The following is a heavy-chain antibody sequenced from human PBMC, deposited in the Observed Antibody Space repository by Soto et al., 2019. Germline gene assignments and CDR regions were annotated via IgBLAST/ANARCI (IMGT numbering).Heavy chain of an antibody. D-gene: IGHD6-13*01. J-gene: IGHJ4*02. CDR3: ARAPGIAAAGGVWYFDY. V-gene: IGHV4-30-4*01. Sequence: SETLSLTCTVSGGSISSGDYYWSWIRQPPGKGLEWIGYIYYSGSTYYNPSLKSRVTISVDTSKNQFSLKLSSVTAADTAVYYCARAPGIAAAGGVWYFDYWGQGTLVTVSS. CDR2: IYYSGST. CDR1: GGSISSGDYY.